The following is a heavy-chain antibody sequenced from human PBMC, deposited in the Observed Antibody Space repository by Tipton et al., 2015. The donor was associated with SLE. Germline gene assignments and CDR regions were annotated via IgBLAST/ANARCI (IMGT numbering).Heavy chain of an antibody. J-gene: IGHJ2*01. D-gene: IGHD4-17*01. CDR2: INPSGGST. CDR3: ARGSDGEYVRYFDV. Sequence: QLVQSGAEVKKPGASVKVSCKASGYTLSSSLMHWVRQAPGQGPEWMGIINPSGGSTSYAQKFQGRITLTRDTSASTVYMDLSSLTSDDTAVYYCARGSDGEYVRYFDVWGPGTLVTVSS. CDR1: GYTLSSSL. V-gene: IGHV1-46*01.